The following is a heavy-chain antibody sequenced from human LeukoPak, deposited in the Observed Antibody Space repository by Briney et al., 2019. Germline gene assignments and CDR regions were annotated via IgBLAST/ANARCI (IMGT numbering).Heavy chain of an antibody. CDR2: INSGGAI. J-gene: IGHJ3*02. V-gene: IGHV3-23*01. CDR3: AKDLSGYCSGGSCYSGAFDI. D-gene: IGHD2-15*01. Sequence: GGSLRLSCAASGFTFSDYAMTWVRQAPGKGLEWVSTINSGGAINYADSVKGRFTISRDNPKNTLYLQMNSLRAEDTALYYCAKDLSGYCSGGSCYSGAFDIWGQGTMVTVSS. CDR1: GFTFSDYA.